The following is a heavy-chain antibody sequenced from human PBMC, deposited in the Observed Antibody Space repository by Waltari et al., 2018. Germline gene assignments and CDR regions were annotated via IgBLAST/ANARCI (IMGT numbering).Heavy chain of an antibody. CDR1: YWSISSRSYY. CDR3: ARVLIRTSGLNFDS. Sequence: QQESGPSLVKPSETLSLTCTVSYWSISSRSYYWGWIRLAPGKGLEWIGHIYYSGSSYHNPSLKSRITRSVDSSTNQFSLTLSSVTAADTAVYYCARVLIRTSGLNFDSWGQGSLVTVSS. D-gene: IGHD3-16*01. J-gene: IGHJ4*02. CDR2: IYYSGSS. V-gene: IGHV4-39*07.